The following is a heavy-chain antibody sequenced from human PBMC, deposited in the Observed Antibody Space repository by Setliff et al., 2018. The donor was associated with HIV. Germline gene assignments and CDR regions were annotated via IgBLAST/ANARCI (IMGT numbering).Heavy chain of an antibody. V-gene: IGHV4-39*07. Sequence: PSETLSLTCTVSGGSITSTTYYWGWIRQPPGKGLEWIGSIYHSGSTFYNPSLRSRVIMSVDTSRNQFSLKLSSVTAADTAVYYCARGHDNKYYYFYYMDVWGKGTTVTVSS. D-gene: IGHD3-9*01. CDR3: ARGHDNKYYYFYYMDV. CDR2: IYHSGST. J-gene: IGHJ6*03. CDR1: GGSITSTTYY.